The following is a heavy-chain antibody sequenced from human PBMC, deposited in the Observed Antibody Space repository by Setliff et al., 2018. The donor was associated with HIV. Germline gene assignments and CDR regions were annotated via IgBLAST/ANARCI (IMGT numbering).Heavy chain of an antibody. CDR2: ISYDGSTT. D-gene: IGHD2-2*02. J-gene: IGHJ4*02. V-gene: IGHV3-30*07. CDR1: GFT. Sequence: SLRLSCAAFGFTVHWVRQAPGKGLEWVSVISYDGSTTYYADSVKGRFTISRDKSKNTLSLQMNSLRAEDTAVYYCAKASVTSIQYFDYWGQGTLVTVSS. CDR3: AKASVTSIQYFDY.